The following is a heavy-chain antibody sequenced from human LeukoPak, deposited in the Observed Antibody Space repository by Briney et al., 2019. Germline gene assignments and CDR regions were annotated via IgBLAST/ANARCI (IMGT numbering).Heavy chain of an antibody. CDR1: GYTFTGYY. Sequence: SVKVSCKASGYTFTGYYMHWVRQAPGQGLEWMGGIIPIFGTANYAQKFQGRVTITADESTSTAYMELSSLRSEDTAVYYCARVLGMSSSWYFDYWGQGTLVTVSS. D-gene: IGHD6-13*01. CDR3: ARVLGMSSSWYFDY. J-gene: IGHJ4*02. CDR2: IIPIFGTA. V-gene: IGHV1-69*13.